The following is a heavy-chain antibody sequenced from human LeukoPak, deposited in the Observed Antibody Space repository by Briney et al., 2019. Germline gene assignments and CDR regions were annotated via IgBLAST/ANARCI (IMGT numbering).Heavy chain of an antibody. CDR3: ARVPAPFVVVPAATRHYYYGMDV. CDR1: GGSFSGYY. J-gene: IGHJ6*02. V-gene: IGHV4-34*01. D-gene: IGHD2-2*01. Sequence: SETLSLTCAVYGGSFSGYYWSWIRQPPGKGLEWIGEINHSGSTNYNPSLKSRVTISVDTSKNQFSLKLSSVTAADTAVYYCARVPAPFVVVPAATRHYYYGMDVWGQGTTVTVSS. CDR2: INHSGST.